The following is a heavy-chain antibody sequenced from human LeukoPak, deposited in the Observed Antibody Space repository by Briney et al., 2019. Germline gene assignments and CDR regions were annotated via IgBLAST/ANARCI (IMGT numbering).Heavy chain of an antibody. CDR3: ARLSYYDFWSGSKYFQH. CDR1: GYSFTSDW. D-gene: IGHD3-3*01. V-gene: IGHV5-51*01. CDR2: IYPGDSDT. Sequence: GESLKISCKGSGYSFTSDWIGWVRQMPGKGLEWMGIIYPGDSDTRYSPSFQGQVTISADKSISTAYLQCSSLKASDTAMYYCARLSYYDFWSGSKYFQHWGQGTLVTVSS. J-gene: IGHJ1*01.